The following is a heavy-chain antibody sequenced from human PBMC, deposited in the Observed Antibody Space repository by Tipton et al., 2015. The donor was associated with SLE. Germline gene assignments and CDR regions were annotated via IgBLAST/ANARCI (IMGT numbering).Heavy chain of an antibody. Sequence: TLSLTCTVSGGSISSYYWSWIRQPPGKGLEWIGYIYYSGSTNYNPSLKSRVTISVDTSKNQFSLKLSSVTAADTAVYYCVRDVRVRTTGNWFDPWGQGTLVTVSS. CDR3: VRDVRVRTTGNWFDP. V-gene: IGHV4-59*12. D-gene: IGHD1-1*01. CDR2: IYYSGST. J-gene: IGHJ5*02. CDR1: GGSISSYY.